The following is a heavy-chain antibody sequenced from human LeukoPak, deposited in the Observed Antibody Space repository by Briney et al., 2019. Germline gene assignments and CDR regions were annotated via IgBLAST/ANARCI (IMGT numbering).Heavy chain of an antibody. V-gene: IGHV3-30*04. CDR2: ISYDEINK. J-gene: IGHJ4*02. CDR3: ARDAIGITTYDSYFDY. Sequence: PGGSLRLSCAASGSTFNSYAMHWVRQAPGKGLEWVAVISYDEINKYYADSVKGRFTISRDNSKNTLSLQMNSLRAEDMAVYYCARDAIGITTYDSYFDYWGQGTLVTVSS. CDR1: GSTFNSYA. D-gene: IGHD3-22*01.